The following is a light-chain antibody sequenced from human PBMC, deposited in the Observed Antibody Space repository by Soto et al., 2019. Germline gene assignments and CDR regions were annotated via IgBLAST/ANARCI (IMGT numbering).Light chain of an antibody. CDR3: AVWDDSLNGPV. V-gene: IGLV1-44*01. CDR1: SSKIGGNT. J-gene: IGLJ2*01. Sequence: QSVLTQPPSPGGTPGHGVTSPCSGSSSKIGGNTVNWYKQLPGTAPKFRINSNVQRPLGVPARFSGSKSGTSASLAISGLQSEDESDYYCAVWDDSLNGPVFGGGTKVTVL. CDR2: SNV.